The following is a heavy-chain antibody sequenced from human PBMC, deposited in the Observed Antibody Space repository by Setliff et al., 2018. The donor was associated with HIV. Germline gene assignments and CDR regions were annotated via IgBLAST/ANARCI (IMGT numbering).Heavy chain of an antibody. CDR1: GFTFSNPW. Sequence: PGGSLRLSCAASGFTFSNPWMNWVRQAPGKGLEWVAVIWYDASGEHYADSVKGRFTISRDNSKNILYLQMNSLRAEDTAMYFCARDLRGSNFGVSEYWGQGTPVTVSS. J-gene: IGHJ4*02. CDR3: ARDLRGSNFGVSEY. D-gene: IGHD1-26*01. V-gene: IGHV3-33*08. CDR2: IWYDASGE.